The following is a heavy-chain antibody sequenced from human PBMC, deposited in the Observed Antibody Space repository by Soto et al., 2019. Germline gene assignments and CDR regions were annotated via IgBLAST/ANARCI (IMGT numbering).Heavy chain of an antibody. CDR1: GGSISSYY. Sequence: PSETLSLTCTVSGGSISSYYWSWIRQPPGKGLEWIGYIYYSGSTNYNPSLKSRVTISVDTSKNQFSLKLSSVTAADTAVYYCARVAYYDSSGYDAFDIWGQGTMVTVS. V-gene: IGHV4-59*01. D-gene: IGHD3-22*01. CDR2: IYYSGST. CDR3: ARVAYYDSSGYDAFDI. J-gene: IGHJ3*02.